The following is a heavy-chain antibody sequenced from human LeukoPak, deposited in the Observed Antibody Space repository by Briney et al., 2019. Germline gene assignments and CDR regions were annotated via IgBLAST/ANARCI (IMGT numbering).Heavy chain of an antibody. D-gene: IGHD3-10*01. J-gene: IGHJ6*02. V-gene: IGHV4-59*08. CDR1: GGSISSYY. Sequence: SETLSLTCTVSGGSISSYYWSWIRQPPGKGLEWIGYIDYSGSTNYNPSLKSRVTISVDTSKNQFSLKLSSVTAADTAVYYCARTARYGSGSYYYYYGMDVWGQGTTVTVSS. CDR2: IDYSGST. CDR3: ARTARYGSGSYYYYYGMDV.